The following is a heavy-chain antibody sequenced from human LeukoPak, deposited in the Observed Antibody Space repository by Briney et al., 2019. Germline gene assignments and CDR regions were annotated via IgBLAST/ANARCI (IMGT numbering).Heavy chain of an antibody. CDR3: ARGHPNYYDSSGYYYVFDYYYYYYMDV. CDR1: GYSISSGYY. D-gene: IGHD3-22*01. CDR2: IYHSGST. V-gene: IGHV4-38-2*02. Sequence: PSETLSLTCTVSGYSISSGYYWGWIRQPPGKGLEWIGSIYHSGSTYYNPSLKSRVTISVDTSKNQFSLKLSSVTAADTAVYYCARGHPNYYDSSGYYYVFDYYYYYYMDVWGKGTTVTISS. J-gene: IGHJ6*03.